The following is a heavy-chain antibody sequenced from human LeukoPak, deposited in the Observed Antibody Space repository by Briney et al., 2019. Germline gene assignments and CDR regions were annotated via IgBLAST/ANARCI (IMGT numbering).Heavy chain of an antibody. CDR2: IGTSDNTV. V-gene: IGHV3-48*03. D-gene: IGHD3-10*01. Sequence: GGSLRLSCAASGFIFSSYEVGWVRQAPGKGLEWVSLIGTSDNTVFYADSVKGRFTISRDNAKNSLSLQMTSLGADDTAVYYCARCGSGSHRDGGFGPWGQGTLVTVSS. J-gene: IGHJ5*02. CDR1: GFIFSSYE. CDR3: ARCGSGSHRDGGFGP.